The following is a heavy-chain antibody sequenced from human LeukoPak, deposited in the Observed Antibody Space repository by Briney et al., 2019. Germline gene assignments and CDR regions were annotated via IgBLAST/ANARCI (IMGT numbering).Heavy chain of an antibody. Sequence: SETLSLTCTVSGGSISSYYWSWIRQPPGKGLQWIGYIYYTGTTNYNPSLKSRVTISLDTSKKQFSLQLRSVTAADTAVYYCARQDYDPTFDYWGQGTLVTVSS. CDR2: IYYTGTT. J-gene: IGHJ4*02. D-gene: IGHD3-22*01. CDR3: ARQDYDPTFDY. V-gene: IGHV4-59*01. CDR1: GGSISSYY.